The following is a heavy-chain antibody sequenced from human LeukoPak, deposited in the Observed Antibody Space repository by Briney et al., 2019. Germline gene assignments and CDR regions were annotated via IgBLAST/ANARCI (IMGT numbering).Heavy chain of an antibody. CDR2: IYYSGST. V-gene: IGHV4-59*01. D-gene: IGHD3-16*02. Sequence: KPSETLSLTCTVSGGSISSYYWSWIRQPPGKGLEWIGYIYYSGSTNYNPSLKSRVTISVHTPKNQFSLKLSSVPAADTAVYYCARAFGGDWGSYREFDYWGQGTLVTVSS. CDR3: ARAFGGDWGSYREFDY. J-gene: IGHJ4*02. CDR1: GGSISSYY.